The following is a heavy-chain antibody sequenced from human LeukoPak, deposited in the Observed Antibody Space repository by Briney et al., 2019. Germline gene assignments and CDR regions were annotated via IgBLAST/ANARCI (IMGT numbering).Heavy chain of an antibody. Sequence: ASVKFSCKASGYTFTSYGISWVRQAPGQGLEWMGWISAYNGNTNYAQKLQGRVTMTTDTSTSTAYMELRSLRSDDTAVYYCARSVPDRGYSYGLSDYWGQGTLVTVSS. CDR1: GYTFTSYG. J-gene: IGHJ4*02. CDR3: ARSVPDRGYSYGLSDY. CDR2: ISAYNGNT. V-gene: IGHV1-18*01. D-gene: IGHD5-18*01.